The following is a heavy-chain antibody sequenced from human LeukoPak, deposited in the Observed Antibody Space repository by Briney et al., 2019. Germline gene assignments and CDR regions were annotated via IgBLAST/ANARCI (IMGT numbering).Heavy chain of an antibody. CDR2: IWSDATEK. CDR1: GFTYSHYG. V-gene: IGHV3-33*06. D-gene: IGHD4-11*01. CDR3: AKDAQRGFDYSNSLEN. Sequence: HPGGSLRLPCAASGFTYSHYGMHWVRQAPGKGLEWVAVIWSDATEKYYGDAVKGRFTISRDNSRNTLYLQMNSLRAEDTAVYYCAKDAQRGFDYSNSLENWGQATLVTVSS. J-gene: IGHJ4*02.